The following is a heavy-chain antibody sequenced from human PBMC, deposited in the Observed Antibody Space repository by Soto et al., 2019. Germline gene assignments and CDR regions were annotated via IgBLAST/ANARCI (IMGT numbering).Heavy chain of an antibody. CDR1: GYTFTSYG. CDR3: ARVAIAAATVYFDY. V-gene: IGHV1-18*01. Sequence: ASVKVSCKASGYTFTSYGISWVRQAPGQGLEWMGWISAYNGNTNYAQKLQGRVTMTTDTSTSTAYMELRSLRSDDTAVYYCARVAIAAATVYFDYWGQGTLVTVSS. D-gene: IGHD6-13*01. CDR2: ISAYNGNT. J-gene: IGHJ4*02.